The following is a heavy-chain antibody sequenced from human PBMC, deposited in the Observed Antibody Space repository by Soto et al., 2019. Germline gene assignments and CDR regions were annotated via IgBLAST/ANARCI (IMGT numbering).Heavy chain of an antibody. CDR3: ARGGGDIVVVPAANFDY. Sequence: SETLSLTCAVYGGSFSGYYWSWIRQPPGKGLEWIGEINHSGSTNYNPSLKSRVTISVDTSKNQFSLKLRSVTAADTAVYYCARGGGDIVVVPAANFDYWGQGTLVTVSS. CDR2: INHSGST. CDR1: GGSFSGYY. D-gene: IGHD2-2*01. V-gene: IGHV4-34*01. J-gene: IGHJ4*02.